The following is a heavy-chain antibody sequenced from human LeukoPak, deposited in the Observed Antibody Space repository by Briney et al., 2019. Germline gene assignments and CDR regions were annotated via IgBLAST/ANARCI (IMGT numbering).Heavy chain of an antibody. D-gene: IGHD3-3*01. Sequence: ASVKVSCKASGYTFTSYYMHRVRQAPGQGLEWMGIINPSGGSTGYAQKFQGRVTMTRDMSTSTVYMELSSLRSEDTAVYYCARDWSDNWFDPWGQGTLVTVSS. J-gene: IGHJ5*02. CDR3: ARDWSDNWFDP. CDR1: GYTFTSYY. V-gene: IGHV1-46*01. CDR2: INPSGGST.